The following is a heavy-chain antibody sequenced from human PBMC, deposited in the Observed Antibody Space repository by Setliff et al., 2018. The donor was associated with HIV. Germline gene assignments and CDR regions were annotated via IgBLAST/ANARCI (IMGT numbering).Heavy chain of an antibody. CDR1: GVSINSVLYS. D-gene: IGHD2-2*01. CDR2: IYYSGNT. Sequence: PSETLSLTCTVSGVSINSVLYSWTWIRQLPGKGLEWIGYIYYSGNTYYNPSLKSRLTISLETSKNQFPLKLSSVTAADTAVYYCAGGFRDDIVVVSGRPRTWLDPWGQGTLVTVSS. J-gene: IGHJ5*02. V-gene: IGHV4-31*03. CDR3: AGGFRDDIVVVSGRPRTWLDP.